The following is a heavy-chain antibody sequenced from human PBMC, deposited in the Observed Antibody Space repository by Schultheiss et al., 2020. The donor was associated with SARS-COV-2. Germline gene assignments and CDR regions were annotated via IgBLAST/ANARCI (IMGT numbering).Heavy chain of an antibody. V-gene: IGHV4-34*01. CDR2: IHYRGDT. CDR1: GGSFSGYY. CDR3: ARTQEMATSIDY. Sequence: SQTLSLTCAVYGGSFSGYYWSWIRQPPGKGLEYIGNIHYRGDTNYNPSLKSRVTISVDASKKEFSLRLSSVTAADTAVYYCARTQEMATSIDYWGQGTLVTVSS. J-gene: IGHJ4*02. D-gene: IGHD5-24*01.